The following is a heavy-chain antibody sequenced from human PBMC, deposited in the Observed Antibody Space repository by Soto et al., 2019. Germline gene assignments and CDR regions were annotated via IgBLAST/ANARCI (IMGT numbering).Heavy chain of an antibody. D-gene: IGHD3-16*01. V-gene: IGHV4-4*02. J-gene: IGHJ4*02. CDR2: IYHSGST. CDR1: SGSISSSNW. Sequence: SETLSLTCAVSSGSISSSNWWSWVRQPPGKGLEWIGEIYHSGSTNYNPSLKSRVTISVDKSKNQFSLKLSSVTAADTAVYYCARKHDYIWGSSFDYWGQGTLVTVSS. CDR3: ARKHDYIWGSSFDY.